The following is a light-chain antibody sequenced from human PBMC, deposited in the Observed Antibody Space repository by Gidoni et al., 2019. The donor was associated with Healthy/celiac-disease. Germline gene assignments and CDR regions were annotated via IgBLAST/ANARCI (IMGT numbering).Light chain of an antibody. CDR3: SSYTSSSTVV. CDR1: RSDVGGYNS. Sequence: SDLTQPASVSGSPGQSITISCTGTRSDVGGYNSGSWYQQHTGNAPKLIIYEVSNRPSGVSSLFSGSKSGNTASLTISGHQADDAADYYCSSYTSSSTVVFGGGTKLTVL. CDR2: EVS. J-gene: IGLJ2*01. V-gene: IGLV2-14*01.